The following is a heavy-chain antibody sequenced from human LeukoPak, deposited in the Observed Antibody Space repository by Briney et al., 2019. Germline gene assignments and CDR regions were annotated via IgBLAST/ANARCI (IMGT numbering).Heavy chain of an antibody. Sequence: ASVKVSSMASGYTFTGYYMHWVRQAPGQGLEWMGWINPNSGGTNYAQKFQGRVTMTRDTSISTAYMELSRLRSDDTAVYYCARTARAYSYGYGDYWGQGTLVTVSS. V-gene: IGHV1-2*02. CDR3: ARTARAYSYGYGDY. CDR1: GYTFTGYY. J-gene: IGHJ4*02. D-gene: IGHD5-18*01. CDR2: INPNSGGT.